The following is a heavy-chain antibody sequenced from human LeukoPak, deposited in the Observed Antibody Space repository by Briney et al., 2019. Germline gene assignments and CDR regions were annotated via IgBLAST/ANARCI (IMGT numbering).Heavy chain of an antibody. V-gene: IGHV1-2*02. CDR2: INPNSGGT. CDR3: ARELPGRFYFDY. Sequence: ASVKVSCKASAYTFTGYYMHCVRQAPGRGLGWMGWINPNSGGTNNAQKFQGKVTMTRDTSISTAYMELSRRRSDDTAVYYCARELPGRFYFDYWGQGTLVTVSS. D-gene: IGHD2-21*01. CDR1: AYTFTGYY. J-gene: IGHJ4*02.